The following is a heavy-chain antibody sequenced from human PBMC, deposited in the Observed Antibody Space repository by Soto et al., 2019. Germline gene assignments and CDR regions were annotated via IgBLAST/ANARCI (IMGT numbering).Heavy chain of an antibody. V-gene: IGHV3-21*01. CDR3: ARDCSGGSCYPGMDV. J-gene: IGHJ6*02. Sequence: GGSLRLSCAASGFNFISYTINWVRQAQGKRLEWLSSISSSGYIFSTDSVRGRFTISRDNAKNSVYLQINSLRAEDTAVYFCARDCSGGSCYPGMDVWGQGTTVTVSS. D-gene: IGHD2-15*01. CDR2: ISSSGYI. CDR1: GFNFISYT.